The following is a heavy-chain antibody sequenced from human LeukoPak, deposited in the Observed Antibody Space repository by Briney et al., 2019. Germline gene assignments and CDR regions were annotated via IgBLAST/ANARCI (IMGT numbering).Heavy chain of an antibody. Sequence: GGSLRLPCAASGFTFDDYAMHWVRQAPGKGLEWVSGISWNSGSIGYADSVKGRFTISRDNAKNSLYLQMNSLRAEDTALYYCAKDMGNYGSGSYYPALDYWGQGTLVTVSS. CDR2: ISWNSGSI. D-gene: IGHD3-10*01. V-gene: IGHV3-9*01. CDR3: AKDMGNYGSGSYYPALDY. J-gene: IGHJ4*02. CDR1: GFTFDDYA.